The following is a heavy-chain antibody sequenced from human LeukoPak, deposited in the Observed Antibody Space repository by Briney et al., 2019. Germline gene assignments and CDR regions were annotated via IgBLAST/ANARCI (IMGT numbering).Heavy chain of an antibody. V-gene: IGHV1-2*02. CDR2: INPNSGGT. Sequence: GASVKVSCKASGYTFTGYSMHWVRQAPGQGLEWMGWINPNSGGTNYAQKFQGRVTMTRDTSISTAYMELSRLRSDDTAVYYCARGPGDYVWGSYRPFDYWGQGTLVTVPS. D-gene: IGHD3-16*02. J-gene: IGHJ4*02. CDR1: GYTFTGYS. CDR3: ARGPGDYVWGSYRPFDY.